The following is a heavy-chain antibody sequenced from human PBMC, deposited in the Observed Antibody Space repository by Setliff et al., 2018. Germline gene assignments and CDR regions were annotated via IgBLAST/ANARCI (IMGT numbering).Heavy chain of an antibody. Sequence: PGGSLRLSCVASGFAISSCWMSWVRQAPGKGLEWVANVNPDGSGKYYVDSVKGRFTISRDNAKNSLSLQMNSLRPEDTALYYCARGWGGMDVWGQGTTVTVSS. CDR3: ARGWGGMDV. CDR1: GFAISSCW. CDR2: VNPDGSGK. V-gene: IGHV3-7*01. J-gene: IGHJ6*02. D-gene: IGHD3-16*01.